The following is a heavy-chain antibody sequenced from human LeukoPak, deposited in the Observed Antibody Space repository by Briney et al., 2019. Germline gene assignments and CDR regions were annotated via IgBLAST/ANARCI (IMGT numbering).Heavy chain of an antibody. CDR1: GFPFNSYW. Sequence: PGGSLRLSCAASGFPFNSYWMTWVRQAPGKGLEWVANIRQDGSTKYYVDSVKGRFTISRDNAMNSLYLQMNSLRAEDTAVYFCAKDRNKWDGYNGDYWGQGTLVTVSS. V-gene: IGHV3-7*03. J-gene: IGHJ4*02. D-gene: IGHD5-24*01. CDR3: AKDRNKWDGYNGDY. CDR2: IRQDGSTK.